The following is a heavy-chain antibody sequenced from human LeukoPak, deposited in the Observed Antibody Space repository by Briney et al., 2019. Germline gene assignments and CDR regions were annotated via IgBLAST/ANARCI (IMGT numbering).Heavy chain of an antibody. Sequence: SVKVSCKASGGTFSTHAISWVRQASGQGFEWMGRLIPIFSVGDYAQKFRGRVTITADTSTSTAYMELRSLTSEDTAVYYCARESRELALSHFDPWGQGTLVTVSS. CDR1: GGTFSTHA. D-gene: IGHD3-16*01. CDR2: LIPIFSVG. J-gene: IGHJ5*02. V-gene: IGHV1-69*04. CDR3: ARESRELALSHFDP.